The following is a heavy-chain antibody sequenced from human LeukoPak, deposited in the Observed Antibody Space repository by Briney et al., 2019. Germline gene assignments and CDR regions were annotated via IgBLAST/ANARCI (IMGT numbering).Heavy chain of an antibody. D-gene: IGHD1-26*01. Sequence: GGSLRLSCAASGFTFSSYWMSWVRQAPWKGLEWVSGISWNSGSIGYADSVKGRFTISRDNAKNSLYLQMNSLRAEDTALYYCAKDRYSGPSDAFDIWGQGTMVTVSS. CDR3: AKDRYSGPSDAFDI. CDR1: GFTFSSYW. CDR2: ISWNSGSI. V-gene: IGHV3-9*01. J-gene: IGHJ3*02.